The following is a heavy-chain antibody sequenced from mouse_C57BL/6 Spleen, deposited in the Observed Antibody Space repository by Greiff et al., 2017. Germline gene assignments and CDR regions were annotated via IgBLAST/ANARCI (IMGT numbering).Heavy chain of an antibody. V-gene: IGHV1-15*01. CDR3: TRSIYDYDRGYAMDY. Sequence: QVQLQQSGAELVRPGASVTLSCKASGYTFTDYEMHWVKQTPVHGLEWIGAIDPETGGTAYNQKFKGKAILTADKSSSTAYMELRSLTSEDFAVYYCTRSIYDYDRGYAMDYWGQGTSVTVSS. D-gene: IGHD2-4*01. CDR2: IDPETGGT. CDR1: GYTFTDYE. J-gene: IGHJ4*01.